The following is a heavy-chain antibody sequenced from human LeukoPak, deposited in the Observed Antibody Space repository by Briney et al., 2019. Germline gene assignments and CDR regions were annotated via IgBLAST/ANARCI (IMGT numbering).Heavy chain of an antibody. CDR1: GFTFSSYA. CDR2: ISYDGSNK. J-gene: IGHJ6*02. V-gene: IGHV3-30-3*01. CDR3: ASSGWANPV. Sequence: PGGSLRLSCAASGFTFSSYAMHWVRQAPGKGLEWVAVISYDGSNKYYADSVKGRSTISRDNSKNTLYLQMNSLRAEDTAVYYCASSGWANPVWGQGTTVTVSS. D-gene: IGHD6-19*01.